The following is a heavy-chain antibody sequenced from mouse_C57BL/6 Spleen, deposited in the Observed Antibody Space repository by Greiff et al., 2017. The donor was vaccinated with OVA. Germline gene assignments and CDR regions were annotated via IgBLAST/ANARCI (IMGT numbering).Heavy chain of an antibody. Sequence: QVQLQQPGAELVKPGASVKLSCKASGYTFTSYWMHWVKQRPGQGLEWIGMIHPNSGSTNYNEKFKSKATLTVYKSSSTAYMHLRSLTSEDSAVYYCARPYEYPFDYWGQGTLVTVSA. J-gene: IGHJ3*01. CDR1: GYTFTSYW. D-gene: IGHD2-4*01. CDR3: ARPYEYPFDY. V-gene: IGHV1-64*01. CDR2: IHPNSGST.